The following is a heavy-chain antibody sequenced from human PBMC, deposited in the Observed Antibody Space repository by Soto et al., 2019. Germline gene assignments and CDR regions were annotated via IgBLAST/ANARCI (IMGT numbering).Heavy chain of an antibody. CDR2: ISYDGSNK. CDR1: GFTFSSYA. Sequence: QVQLVESGGGVVQPGRSLRLSCAASGFTFSSYAMHWVRQAPGKGLEWVAVISYDGSNKYYADSVKGRFTISRDKSKNTRYLQMNSLRAEDTAVYYCARGLDDSSWFDPWGQGTLVTVSS. D-gene: IGHD3-16*01. V-gene: IGHV3-30-3*01. J-gene: IGHJ5*02. CDR3: ARGLDDSSWFDP.